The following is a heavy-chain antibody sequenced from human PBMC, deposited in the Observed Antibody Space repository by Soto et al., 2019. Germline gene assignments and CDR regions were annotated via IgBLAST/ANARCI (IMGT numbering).Heavy chain of an antibody. V-gene: IGHV4-59*01. CDR2: IHYSGTT. J-gene: IGHJ4*02. Sequence: SETLSLTCTVSGGSMRNYFWTWIRQPPGKGLEWIGYIHYSGTTSFFPSYNPSLRSRVTISEDTSKNQFSLKLLSVTTADTAVYFCAAGEASSRNLAPYYLDFWGQGTMVTVYS. D-gene: IGHD6-13*01. CDR1: GGSMRNYF. CDR3: AAGEASSRNLAPYYLDF.